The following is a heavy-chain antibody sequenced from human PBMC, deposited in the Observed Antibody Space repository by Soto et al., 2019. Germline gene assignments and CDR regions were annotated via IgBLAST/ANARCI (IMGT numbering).Heavy chain of an antibody. CDR1: GGTFSSYA. CDR2: IIPIFGTA. J-gene: IGHJ4*02. V-gene: IGHV1-69*13. D-gene: IGHD3-22*01. Sequence: SVKVSCKASGGTFSSYAISWVRQAPGQGLEWMGGIIPIFGTANYAQKFQGRVTITADESTSTAYMELSSLRSEDTAVYYCARGGPYYYDSSGYYCFDYWGQGTLVTVSS. CDR3: ARGGPYYYDSSGYYCFDY.